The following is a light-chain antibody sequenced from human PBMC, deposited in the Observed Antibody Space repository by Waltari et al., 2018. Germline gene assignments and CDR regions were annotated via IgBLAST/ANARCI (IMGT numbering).Light chain of an antibody. CDR1: QSVSSSY. CDR3: QQYGNSPRT. Sequence: ETVLKQSTGTLSLSPGERATLSCRSSQSVSSSYLVWYQQKPGQAPRLLIYGASSRATGIPDRFSGSGSGTDFTLTISRLEPEDTSVYYCQQYGNSPRTFGQGTKVEIK. V-gene: IGKV3-20*01. J-gene: IGKJ1*01. CDR2: GAS.